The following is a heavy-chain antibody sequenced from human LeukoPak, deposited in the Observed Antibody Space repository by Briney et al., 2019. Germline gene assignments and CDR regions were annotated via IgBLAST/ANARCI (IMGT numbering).Heavy chain of an antibody. CDR2: ITTYNGNT. Sequence: ASVKVSCKASGYTFTSYPISWVRQAPGQGLEWMGWITTYNGNTNYAQKLQGRVTMTTDTSTSTAYMDLRGLRSDDMAVYYCARGYDYGDYVGDFDYWGQGTLVTVSS. D-gene: IGHD4-17*01. J-gene: IGHJ4*02. CDR1: GYTFTSYP. V-gene: IGHV1-18*03. CDR3: ARGYDYGDYVGDFDY.